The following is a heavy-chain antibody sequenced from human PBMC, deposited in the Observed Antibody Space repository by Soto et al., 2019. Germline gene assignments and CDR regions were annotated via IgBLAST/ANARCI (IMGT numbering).Heavy chain of an antibody. V-gene: IGHV3-33*01. CDR3: ARGNGHNSGYFAY. J-gene: IGHJ4*02. Sequence: PGGSLRLSCAASGFPFKSYGMHWVRQAPGKGLEWVAGIWWDGGNKFYADSLKGRFTISRDNSKNILYLEMDSLRAEDTAVYYCARGNGHNSGYFAYWGPGTLVTVSS. CDR2: IWWDGGNK. D-gene: IGHD1-1*01. CDR1: GFPFKSYG.